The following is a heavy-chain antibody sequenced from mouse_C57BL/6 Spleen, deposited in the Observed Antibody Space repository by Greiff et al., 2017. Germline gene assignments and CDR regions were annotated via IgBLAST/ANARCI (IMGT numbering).Heavy chain of an antibody. Sequence: QVQLQQSGAELVRPGSSVKLSCTASGYTFTSYWMHWVKQRPIQGLEWIGNIDPSDSETHYNQKFKDKATLTVDKSSSTAYMQLSSLTSEDSAVYYCARELRDAMCYWGQGTSVTVSS. J-gene: IGHJ4*01. CDR2: IDPSDSET. D-gene: IGHD1-3*01. CDR1: GYTFTSYW. CDR3: ARELRDAMCY. V-gene: IGHV1-52*01.